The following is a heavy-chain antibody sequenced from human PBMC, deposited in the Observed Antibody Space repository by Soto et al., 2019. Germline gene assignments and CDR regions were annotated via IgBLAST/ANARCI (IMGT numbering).Heavy chain of an antibody. V-gene: IGHV4-59*08. CDR2: IYYSGST. CDR1: GGSISSYY. D-gene: IGHD2-15*01. CDR3: ARRYGGTFDY. Sequence: QVQLQESGPGLVKPSETLSLTCTVYGGSISSYYWSWIRQPPGKGLEWIGYIYYSGSTNYNPSLKSRVTISVDTSKNQFSLKLSSVTAADAAVYYCARRYGGTFDYWGQGTLVTVSS. J-gene: IGHJ4*02.